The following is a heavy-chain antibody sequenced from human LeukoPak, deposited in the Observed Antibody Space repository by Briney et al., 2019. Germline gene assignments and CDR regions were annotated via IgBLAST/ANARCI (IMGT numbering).Heavy chain of an antibody. CDR1: GFSFSDYS. D-gene: IGHD3-3*01. Sequence: GGSLRLSCVASGFSFSDYSVTWVRQAPGKGLKWVSSISGNSAYIFDADSVKGRFTIFRDNTKNLVYLQMNSLRAEDTAVYYCASGITIFGVALDYWGQGTLVTVSS. J-gene: IGHJ4*02. V-gene: IGHV3-21*01. CDR3: ASGITIFGVALDY. CDR2: ISGNSAYI.